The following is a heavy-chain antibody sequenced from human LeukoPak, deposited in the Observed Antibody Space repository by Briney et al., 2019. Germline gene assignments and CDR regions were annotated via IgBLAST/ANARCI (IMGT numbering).Heavy chain of an antibody. CDR1: GFTFSSYD. V-gene: IGHV3-13*01. CDR2: IGTAGDT. Sequence: GGSLRLSCAASGFTFSSYDMHWVRQATGKGLEWVSAIGTAGDTYYPGSVKGRFTISRENAKSSLYLQMNSLRAGDTAVYYCAREDCSGGSCYFDYWGQGTLVTVSS. J-gene: IGHJ4*02. D-gene: IGHD2-15*01. CDR3: AREDCSGGSCYFDY.